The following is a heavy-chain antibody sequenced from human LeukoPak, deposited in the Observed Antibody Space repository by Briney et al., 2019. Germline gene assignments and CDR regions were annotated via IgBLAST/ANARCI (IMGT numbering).Heavy chain of an antibody. Sequence: PSETLSLTCTVSGGSISSYYWSWIRQPPGRGLEWIGYIYYSGSTNYNPSLKSRVTMSVDTSKNQFSLKLSSVTAADTAVYYCARGAYYYGSGSYPFDYWGQGTLVTVSS. V-gene: IGHV4-59*12. CDR2: IYYSGST. D-gene: IGHD3-10*01. CDR1: GGSISSYY. J-gene: IGHJ4*02. CDR3: ARGAYYYGSGSYPFDY.